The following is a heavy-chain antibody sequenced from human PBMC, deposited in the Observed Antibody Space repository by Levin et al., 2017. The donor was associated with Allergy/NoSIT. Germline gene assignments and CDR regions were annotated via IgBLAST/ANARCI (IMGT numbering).Heavy chain of an antibody. J-gene: IGHJ4*02. Sequence: GESLKISCAASGFTFSSYSMNWVRQAPGKGLEWVSSISSSSSYIYYADSVKGRFTISRDNAKNSLYLQMNSLRAEDTAVYYCARDSSSGVPFDYWGQGTLVTVSS. CDR2: ISSSSSYI. CDR3: ARDSSSGVPFDY. CDR1: GFTFSSYS. D-gene: IGHD6-13*01. V-gene: IGHV3-21*01.